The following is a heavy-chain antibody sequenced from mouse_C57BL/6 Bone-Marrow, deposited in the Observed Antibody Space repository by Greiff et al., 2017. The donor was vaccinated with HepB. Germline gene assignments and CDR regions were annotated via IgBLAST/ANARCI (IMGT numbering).Heavy chain of an antibody. CDR2: IRNKANGYTT. CDR3: ARLGYITTEDYFDY. J-gene: IGHJ2*01. Sequence: DVMLVESGGGLVQPGGSLSLSCAASGFTFTDYYMSWVRQPPGKALEWLGFIRNKANGYTTEYSASVKGRFTISRDNSQSILYLQMNALRAEDSATYYCARLGYITTEDYFDYWGQGTTLTVSS. D-gene: IGHD1-1*01. V-gene: IGHV7-3*01. CDR1: GFTFTDYY.